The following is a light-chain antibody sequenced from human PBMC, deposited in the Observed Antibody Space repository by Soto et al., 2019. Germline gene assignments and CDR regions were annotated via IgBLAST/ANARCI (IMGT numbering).Light chain of an antibody. CDR3: QQYYTTPRFT. J-gene: IGKJ3*01. CDR2: WAS. V-gene: IGKV4-1*01. CDR1: QSVLYSSNNKNY. Sequence: DIVMTQSPDSLAVSLGERATINCKSSQSVLYSSNNKNYLAWYQQRQGQPPKLLIYWASTRESGVPDRFSGSGSETDFTLTISSLQAEDVAVYYYQQYYTTPRFTFGPGTKVDIK.